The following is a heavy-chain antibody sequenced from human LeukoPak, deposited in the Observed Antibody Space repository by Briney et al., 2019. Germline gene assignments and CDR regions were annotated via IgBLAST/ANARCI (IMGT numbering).Heavy chain of an antibody. V-gene: IGHV3-23*01. Sequence: GGSLRLSCVASGFTFSNYAMSWVRQAPGKGLEWVSGIIARGGSTYYADSVRGRFTISRDNSKNTLYLQMNSLRAEDTAVYYCATGHCSGGSCYSSEGINWGQGTLVTVSS. CDR3: ATGHCSGGSCYSSEGIN. D-gene: IGHD2-15*01. J-gene: IGHJ4*02. CDR2: IIARGGST. CDR1: GFTFSNYA.